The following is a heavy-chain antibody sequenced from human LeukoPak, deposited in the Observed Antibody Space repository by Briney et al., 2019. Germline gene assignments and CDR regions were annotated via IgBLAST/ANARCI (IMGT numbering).Heavy chain of an antibody. D-gene: IGHD7-27*01. Sequence: ASETLSLTCTVSGGSISSYYWSWIRQPAGKGLQWIGRIYSSGSTNYNPSLKSRLTISVDSSKNQFSLKMISVTAADTGVYYCARHGNWDPFDYWGQGALVTVSS. CDR3: ARHGNWDPFDY. CDR1: GGSISSYY. V-gene: IGHV4-4*07. CDR2: IYSSGST. J-gene: IGHJ4*02.